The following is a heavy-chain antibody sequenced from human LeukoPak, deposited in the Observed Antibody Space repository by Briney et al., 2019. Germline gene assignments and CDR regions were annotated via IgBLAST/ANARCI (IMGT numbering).Heavy chain of an antibody. Sequence: AGGSLRLSCAASGFSISTYWMGWVRQAPGKGLEWVANIKGDESEKYYVDSVKGRFTISRDNAKNSLYLQMDSLRTDDTAVYYCARGGATTGRFDYWGQGALVTGSS. J-gene: IGHJ4*02. CDR3: ARGGATTGRFDY. D-gene: IGHD4-11*01. CDR1: GFSISTYW. CDR2: IKGDESEK. V-gene: IGHV3-7*01.